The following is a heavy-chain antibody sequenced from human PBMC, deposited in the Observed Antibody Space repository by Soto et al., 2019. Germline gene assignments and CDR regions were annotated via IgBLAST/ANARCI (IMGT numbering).Heavy chain of an antibody. J-gene: IGHJ5*02. CDR1: GYTFTNYG. CDR3: ARGVGSGGYYNQYNWSDP. Sequence: QVQLVQSGGEVKKPGASVKVSCKASGYTFTNYGISWVRQAPGQGLEWMGWINVYNGNTKNAQKVQGRVTMTTDTPTTTAYRERRSRRSDDTAAYYCARGVGSGGYYNQYNWSDPWGQGTLVTVSS. CDR2: INVYNGNT. D-gene: IGHD3-10*01. V-gene: IGHV1-18*01.